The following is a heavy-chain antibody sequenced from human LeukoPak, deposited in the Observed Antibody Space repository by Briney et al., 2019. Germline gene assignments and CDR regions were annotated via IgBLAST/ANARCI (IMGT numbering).Heavy chain of an antibody. Sequence: ASVKVSCKASGGTFSSYPMHWVRQAPGQRLEWMGWINAGNGNTKYSQKFQGRVTITRDTSASTTYMELSSLRSEDTAVYFCARDYQLWFAFDYWGQGTLVTVSS. CDR3: ARDYQLWFAFDY. D-gene: IGHD5-18*01. CDR1: GGTFSSYP. V-gene: IGHV1-3*01. J-gene: IGHJ4*02. CDR2: INAGNGNT.